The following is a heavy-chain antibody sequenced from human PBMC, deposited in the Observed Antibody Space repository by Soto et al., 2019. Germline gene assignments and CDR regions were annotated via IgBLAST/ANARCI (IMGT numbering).Heavy chain of an antibody. CDR3: ARRYYYDSR. Sequence: LSLTCAVYGGSFSGYYWSWIRQPPGKGLEWIGEINHSGSTNYNPSLKSRVTISVDTSKNQFSLKLSSVTAADTAVYYCARRYYYDSRWGQGTLVTVSS. J-gene: IGHJ4*02. D-gene: IGHD3-22*01. CDR1: GGSFSGYY. CDR2: INHSGST. V-gene: IGHV4-34*01.